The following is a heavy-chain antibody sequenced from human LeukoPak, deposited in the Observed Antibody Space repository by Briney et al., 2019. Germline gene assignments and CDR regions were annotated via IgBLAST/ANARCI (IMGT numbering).Heavy chain of an antibody. J-gene: IGHJ4*02. CDR1: GYSISSGYY. CDR2: IYHSGST. V-gene: IGHV4-38-2*02. CDR3: AREAVADHHFDY. Sequence: PSETLSLTCTVSGYSISSGYYWGWIRQPPGKGLEWIGSIYHSGSTYYNPSLKSRVTISVDTSKNQFSLKLSSVTAADTAVYYCAREAVADHHFDYWGQGTLVTVSS. D-gene: IGHD6-19*01.